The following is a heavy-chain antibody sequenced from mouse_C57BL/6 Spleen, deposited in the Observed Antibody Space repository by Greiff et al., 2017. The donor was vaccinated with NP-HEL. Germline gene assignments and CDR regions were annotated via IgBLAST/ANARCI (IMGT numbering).Heavy chain of an antibody. CDR2: IDPENGDT. J-gene: IGHJ2*01. CDR3: TELGRDY. Sequence: EVQLQESGAELVRPGASVKLSCTASGFNIKDDYMHWVKQRPEQGLEWIGWIDPENGDTEYASKFQGKATITADTSSNTAYLQLSSLTSEDTAVYYCTELGRDYWGQGTTLTVSS. D-gene: IGHD4-1*01. CDR1: GFNIKDDY. V-gene: IGHV14-4*01.